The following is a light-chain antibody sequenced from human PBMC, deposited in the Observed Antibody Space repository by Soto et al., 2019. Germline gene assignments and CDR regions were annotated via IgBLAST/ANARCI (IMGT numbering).Light chain of an antibody. CDR3: CSYAGSYTLV. CDR2: DVS. V-gene: IGLV2-11*01. Sequence: QSALTQPRSVSGSPGQSVTISCTGTSSDVGGYNYVSWYQQYPGKAPKFMIYDVSKRPSGVPDRFSGSKSGNTASLTISGIQAEDEAEYYCCSYAGSYTLVFGGGTKLTVL. J-gene: IGLJ2*01. CDR1: SSDVGGYNY.